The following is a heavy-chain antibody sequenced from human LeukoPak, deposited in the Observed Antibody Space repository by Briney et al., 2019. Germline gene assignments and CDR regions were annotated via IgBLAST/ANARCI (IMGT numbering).Heavy chain of an antibody. CDR2: IKQDGREK. CDR3: AREKNYYDSSGLDY. Sequence: GGSLRLSCAASGFTFSSYWMSWVRQAPGKGLEWVANIKQDGREKYYVDSVKGRFTISRDNAKNSLYLQMNSLRAEDTAVYYCAREKNYYDSSGLDYWGQGTLVTVSS. V-gene: IGHV3-7*01. CDR1: GFTFSSYW. D-gene: IGHD3-22*01. J-gene: IGHJ4*02.